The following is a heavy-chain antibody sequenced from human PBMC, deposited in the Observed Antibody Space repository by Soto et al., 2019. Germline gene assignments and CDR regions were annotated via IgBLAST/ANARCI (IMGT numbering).Heavy chain of an antibody. D-gene: IGHD3-22*01. J-gene: IGHJ6*02. V-gene: IGHV4-4*02. CDR1: GGSISSSNW. Sequence: SDTLSLTCAVSGGSISSSNWWSWVRQPPGKGLEWIGEIYHSGSTNYNPSLKSRVTISVDKSKNQFSLKLSSVTAADTAVYYCARDSRGDDSSGYYYFHYYDGMDVWGQGTTVT. CDR2: IYHSGST. CDR3: ARDSRGDDSSGYYYFHYYDGMDV.